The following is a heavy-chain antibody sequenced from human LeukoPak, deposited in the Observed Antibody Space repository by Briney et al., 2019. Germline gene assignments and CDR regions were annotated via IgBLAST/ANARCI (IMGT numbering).Heavy chain of an antibody. CDR1: GFNFHNFA. D-gene: IGHD6-13*01. Sequence: GGSLRLSCEASGFNFHNFAMHWVRQAPGKGLEWVAVISYDGSNKYYADSVKGRFTISRDNSKNTLYLQMNSLRAEDTAVYYCAIVSYTNSWLPDYWGQGTLVTVSS. V-gene: IGHV3-30-3*01. CDR2: ISYDGSNK. CDR3: AIVSYTNSWLPDY. J-gene: IGHJ4*02.